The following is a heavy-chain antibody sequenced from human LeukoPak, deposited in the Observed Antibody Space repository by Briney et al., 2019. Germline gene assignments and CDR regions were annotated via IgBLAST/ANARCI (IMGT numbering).Heavy chain of an antibody. V-gene: IGHV4-59*13. CDR1: GGSISNYY. Sequence: SETLSLTCTVSGGSISNYYWSWIRQPPGKGLEWIGYISYIGNTNYSPSLKSRVTISIDTSENQLSLKLCSVTAADTAVYYCARAKGYTYGRDFYFYYGMDVWGQGTTVTVSS. CDR2: ISYIGNT. CDR3: ARAKGYTYGRDFYFYYGMDV. D-gene: IGHD5-18*01. J-gene: IGHJ6*02.